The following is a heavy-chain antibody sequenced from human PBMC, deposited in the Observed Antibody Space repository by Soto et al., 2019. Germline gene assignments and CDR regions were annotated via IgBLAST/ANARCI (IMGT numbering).Heavy chain of an antibody. J-gene: IGHJ4*02. V-gene: IGHV3-7*01. CDR3: VRGGSGDRVFYYFDY. CDR1: GFTFSSYW. CDR2: IKQDGSEK. Sequence: GGSLRLSCAASGFTFSSYWMSWVRQAPGKGLEWVANIKQDGSEKCYVDSVKGRFTISRDNAKNSLYLQMNSLRAEDTAVYYCVRGGSGDRVFYYFDYWGQGTLVTVSS. D-gene: IGHD3-10*01.